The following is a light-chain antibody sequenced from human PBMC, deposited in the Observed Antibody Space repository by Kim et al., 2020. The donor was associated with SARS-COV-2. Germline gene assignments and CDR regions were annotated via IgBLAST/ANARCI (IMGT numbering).Light chain of an antibody. V-gene: IGLV6-57*03. CDR1: SGRNADHY. CDR2: EDD. J-gene: IGLJ2*01. Sequence: GKTVTISRNRSSGRNADHYVLWYQQRPGAVPTTVIYEDDQRPSGVSDRFSGYIDNSSNSASLTVSGLRTEDEADYYCQSYNRDNVIFGGGTQLTVL. CDR3: QSYNRDNVI.